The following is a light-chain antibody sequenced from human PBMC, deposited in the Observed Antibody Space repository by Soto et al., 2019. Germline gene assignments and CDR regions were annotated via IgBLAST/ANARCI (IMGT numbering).Light chain of an antibody. CDR3: QTWGTGTWV. J-gene: IGLJ3*02. V-gene: IGLV4-69*01. Sequence: QSVLTQSPSASASLGASVKLTCTLSSGHSSYAIAWHQQQPEKGPRYLMKLNSDGSHCKGDGIPDRFSGSSSGAERYLTISSLQSEDEADYYCQTWGTGTWVFGGGTKLTVL. CDR2: LNSDGSH. CDR1: SGHSSYA.